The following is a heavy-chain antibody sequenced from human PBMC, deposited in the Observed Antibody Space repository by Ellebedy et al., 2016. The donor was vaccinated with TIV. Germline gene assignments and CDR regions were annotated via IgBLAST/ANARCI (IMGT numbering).Heavy chain of an antibody. CDR2: IYYSGRT. CDR3: ARLLFPHRGYFDY. Sequence: MPSETLSLTCTVSGGSISSSSYYWSWIRQPPGKGLEWIGYIYYSGRTNYNPSLKSRVTISVDTSKNQFSLKLSSVTAADTAVYYCARLLFPHRGYFDYWGQGTLVTVSS. J-gene: IGHJ4*02. V-gene: IGHV4-61*05. CDR1: GGSISSSSYY. D-gene: IGHD3-10*01.